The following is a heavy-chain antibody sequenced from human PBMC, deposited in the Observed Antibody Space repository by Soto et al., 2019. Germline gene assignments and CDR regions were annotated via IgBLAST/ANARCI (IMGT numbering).Heavy chain of an antibody. J-gene: IGHJ4*02. V-gene: IGHV1-69*13. CDR3: ARGTYSSSSPRIDY. Sequence: SVKVSCKASGGTFSSYAISWVRQAPGQGLEWMGGIIPIFGTANYAQKFQGRVTITADESTSTAYMELSSLRSEDTAVYYCARGTYSSSSPRIDYWGQGPLVTVSS. CDR1: GGTFSSYA. CDR2: IIPIFGTA. D-gene: IGHD6-6*01.